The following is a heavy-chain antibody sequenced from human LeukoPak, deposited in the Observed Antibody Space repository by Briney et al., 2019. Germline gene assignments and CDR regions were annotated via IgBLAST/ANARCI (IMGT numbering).Heavy chain of an antibody. J-gene: IGHJ4*02. Sequence: SQTLSLTCAISGVSVSGSPAVWNWISQSPSRGLEWLGRAYYRSKWYIDYAVSVKGRITITPATSKNQFSLQLNSVTPEDTAVYYCARGAVRGGTNFDYWGQGTLVTVSS. V-gene: IGHV6-1*01. CDR3: ARGAVRGGTNFDY. CDR1: GVSVSGSPAV. CDR2: AYYRSKWYI. D-gene: IGHD3-10*01.